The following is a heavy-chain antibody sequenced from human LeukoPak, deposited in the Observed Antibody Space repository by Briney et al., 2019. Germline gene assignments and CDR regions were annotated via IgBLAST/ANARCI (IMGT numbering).Heavy chain of an antibody. J-gene: IGHJ4*02. CDR3: ARDRVGATDYFDY. CDR1: GFTFSSYA. V-gene: IGHV3-30-3*01. CDR2: ISYDGSNK. D-gene: IGHD1-26*01. Sequence: GGSLRLSCAASGFTFSSYAMHWVRQASGKGLEWVAVISYDGSNKYYADSVKGRFTISRDNSENTLYLQMNSLRAEDTAVYYCARDRVGATDYFDYWGQGTLVTVSS.